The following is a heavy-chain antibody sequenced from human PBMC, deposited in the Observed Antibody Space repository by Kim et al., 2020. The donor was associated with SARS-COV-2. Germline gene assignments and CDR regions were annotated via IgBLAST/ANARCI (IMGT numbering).Heavy chain of an antibody. D-gene: IGHD3-16*01. V-gene: IGHV3-9*01. Sequence: GGSLRLSCAASGFTFDDYAMHWVWQAPGKGLEWVSGISWNRGSIGYADSVKGRFTISRDNAKNSLYLQMNSLRAEDTALYYCAKDMSSSVWTGFDPWGQGTLVTVSS. J-gene: IGHJ5*02. CDR3: AKDMSSSVWTGFDP. CDR1: GFTFDDYA. CDR2: ISWNRGSI.